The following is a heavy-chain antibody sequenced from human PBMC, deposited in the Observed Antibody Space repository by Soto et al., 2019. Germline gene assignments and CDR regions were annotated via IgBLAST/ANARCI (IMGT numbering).Heavy chain of an antibody. CDR2: INPSGGST. J-gene: IGHJ6*02. CDR3: AREEGVATLDYYYYGMDV. V-gene: IGHV1-46*01. D-gene: IGHD5-12*01. CDR1: GYTFTSYY. Sequence: ASVKVSCKASGYTFTSYYMHWVRQAPGQGLEWMGIINPSGGSTSYAQKFQGRVTMTRDTSTSTVYMELSSLRSEDTAVYYCAREEGVATLDYYYYGMDVWGQGTTVTVSS.